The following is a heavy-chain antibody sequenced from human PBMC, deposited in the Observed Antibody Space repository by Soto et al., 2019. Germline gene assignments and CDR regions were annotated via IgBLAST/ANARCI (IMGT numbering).Heavy chain of an antibody. Sequence: QVQLQESGPGLVKPSQTLSLTCTVSGGSISSGDYHWSWIRQPPGKGLEWIGFVYYTGNTYYNPSLKSRLTISVDTSKNQFSLKLRSVTAADTAVYYCARSDFWSGYYTDYWGQGTLVTVSS. CDR3: ARSDFWSGYYTDY. J-gene: IGHJ4*02. V-gene: IGHV4-30-4*08. CDR2: VYYTGNT. D-gene: IGHD3-3*01. CDR1: GGSISSGDYH.